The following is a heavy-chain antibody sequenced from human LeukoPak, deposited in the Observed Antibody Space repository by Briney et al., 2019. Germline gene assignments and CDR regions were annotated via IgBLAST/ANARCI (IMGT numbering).Heavy chain of an antibody. CDR2: IYYSGST. CDR3: ARDARGENDY. J-gene: IGHJ4*02. CDR1: GGSISSGDYY. Sequence: SETLSLTCTVSGGSISSGDYYWSWIRQPPGKGLEWIGYIYYSGSTYYNPSLKSRVTVSVDTSKNQFSLKLSSVTAADTAVYYCARDARGENDYWGQGTLVAVSS. V-gene: IGHV4-30-4*01.